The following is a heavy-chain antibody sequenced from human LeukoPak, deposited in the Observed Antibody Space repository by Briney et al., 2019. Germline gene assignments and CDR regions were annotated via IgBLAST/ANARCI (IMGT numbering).Heavy chain of an antibody. V-gene: IGHV3-74*01. CDR2: IDTAGRST. CDR3: ARRQRSGYTAMVLVAFDI. D-gene: IGHD5-18*01. Sequence: PGGSLRLSCAASGFTFSNYWMHWVRQAPGKGLVWVSRIDTAGRSTSYVDSVKGRFTISKDNAKNSLYLQMNSLRAEDTAVYYCARRQRSGYTAMVLVAFDIWGQGTMVTVSS. J-gene: IGHJ3*02. CDR1: GFTFSNYW.